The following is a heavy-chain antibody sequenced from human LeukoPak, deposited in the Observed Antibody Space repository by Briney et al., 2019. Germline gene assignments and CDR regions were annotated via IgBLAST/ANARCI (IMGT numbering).Heavy chain of an antibody. CDR2: INPNSGGT. V-gene: IGHV1-2*02. D-gene: IGHD6-13*01. Sequence: ASVKVSCKASGYTFTSYYMHWVRQAPGQGLEWMGWINPNSGGTNYAQKFQGRVTMTRDTSISTAYMELSRLRSEDTAVYYCARWAAAHAFDIWGQGTMVTVSS. J-gene: IGHJ3*02. CDR3: ARWAAAHAFDI. CDR1: GYTFTSYY.